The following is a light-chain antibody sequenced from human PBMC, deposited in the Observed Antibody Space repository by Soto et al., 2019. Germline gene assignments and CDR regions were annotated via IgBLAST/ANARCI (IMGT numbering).Light chain of an antibody. CDR1: QDISNY. J-gene: IGKJ1*01. CDR3: QQYGNLPRT. V-gene: IGKV1-33*01. Sequence: DIQMTQSPSSLSASVGDRVTITCQASQDISNYLNWYQQKPGKAPKLLIYAASNLETGVPSRFTGSGSGTDFTFTISILQPEDIATYSCQQYGNLPRTFGQGTKVEIK. CDR2: AAS.